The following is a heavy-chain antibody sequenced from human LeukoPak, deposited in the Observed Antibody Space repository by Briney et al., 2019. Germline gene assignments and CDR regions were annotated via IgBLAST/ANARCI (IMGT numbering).Heavy chain of an antibody. D-gene: IGHD6-19*01. V-gene: IGHV3-23*01. CDR2: ISGSGGST. CDR3: AGRSGIAVAGAFDY. CDR1: GFTFSSYG. Sequence: GGSLRLSCAASGFTFSSYGMSWVRQAPGKGLEWVSAISGSGGSTYYADSVKGRFTISRDNSKNTLYLQMNSLRAEDTAVYYCAGRSGIAVAGAFDYWGQGTLVTVSS. J-gene: IGHJ4*02.